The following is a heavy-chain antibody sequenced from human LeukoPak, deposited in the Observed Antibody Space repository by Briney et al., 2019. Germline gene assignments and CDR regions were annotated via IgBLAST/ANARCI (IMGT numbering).Heavy chain of an antibody. D-gene: IGHD1-26*01. CDR1: GFTFSSYA. V-gene: IGHV3-30-3*01. Sequence: PGGSLRLSCAASGFTFSSYAMHWVRQAPGKGLEWVAVISYDGSNKYYADSVKGRFTISRDNSKNTLYLQMNSLRAEDTAVYYCAGEWELHYWGQGTLVTVSS. CDR2: ISYDGSNK. CDR3: AGEWELHY. J-gene: IGHJ4*02.